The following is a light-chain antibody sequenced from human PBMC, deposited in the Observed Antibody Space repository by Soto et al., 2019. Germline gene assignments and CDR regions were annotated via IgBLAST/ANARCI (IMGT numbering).Light chain of an antibody. CDR1: RSISKS. CDR3: QRYKSYFLT. J-gene: IGKJ3*01. Sequence: DIQMTQSPSTLSASVGDRVTITCRASRSISKSLAWYQQKSGKAPKLLIYDAYSLESGVPSRFSGSGFGTELTLTISGLQADDFAACACQRYKSYFLTFGPGTTVDMK. V-gene: IGKV1-5*01. CDR2: DAY.